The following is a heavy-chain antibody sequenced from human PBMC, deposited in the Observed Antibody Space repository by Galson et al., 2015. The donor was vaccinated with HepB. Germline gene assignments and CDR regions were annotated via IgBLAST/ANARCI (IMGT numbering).Heavy chain of an antibody. J-gene: IGHJ4*02. CDR1: GGSFSGYY. V-gene: IGHV4-34*01. CDR3: ALLHQQRDGYNFEEDQTFDY. Sequence: SETLSLTCAVYGGSFSGYYWSWIRQPPGKGLEWIGEINHSGGTNYNPSLKSRVAISVDTSKNQFSLKLSSVTAADTAVYYCALLHQQRDGYNFEEDQTFDYWGQGTLVTVSS. CDR2: INHSGGT. D-gene: IGHD5-24*01.